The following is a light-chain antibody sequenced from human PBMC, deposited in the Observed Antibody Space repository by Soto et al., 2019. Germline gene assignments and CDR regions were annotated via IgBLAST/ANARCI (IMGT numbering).Light chain of an antibody. J-gene: IGKJ4*01. CDR3: QQYDSLPPT. CDR2: DAS. CDR1: QDISIY. Sequence: DIQMTQSPSSLSASVGDRVSITCQASQDISIYLNWYQQKPGKAPKLLIYDASNLEKGVTSGFSGSGSGTDFTFTISSLQPEDTATYYCQQYDSLPPTFGGGTRVDLK. V-gene: IGKV1-33*01.